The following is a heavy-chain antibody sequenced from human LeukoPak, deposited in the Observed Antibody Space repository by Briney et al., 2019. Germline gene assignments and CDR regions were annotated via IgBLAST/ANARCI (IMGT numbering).Heavy chain of an antibody. CDR1: GFTFSSYG. CDR2: IWYDGSNK. CDR3: AKVGYCSNNCFRTHDY. Sequence: PGGSLRLSCAAYGFTFSSYGMHWVRQAPGKGLEWVAVIWYDGSNKYYADSVKGRFTISRDNSKNTLYLQMNSLRAEDTATYYCAKVGYCSNNCFRTHDYWGQGALVTVSS. D-gene: IGHD2-2*01. V-gene: IGHV3-33*06. J-gene: IGHJ4*02.